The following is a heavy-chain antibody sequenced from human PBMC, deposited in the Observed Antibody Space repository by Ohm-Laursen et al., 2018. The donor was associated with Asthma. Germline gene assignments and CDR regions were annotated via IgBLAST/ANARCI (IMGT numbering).Heavy chain of an antibody. Sequence: AASVKVSCKASGGTFSSYAISWVRQAPGQGLEWMGGIIPIFGTANYAQKFQGRVTITADESTSTAYMELSSLRSEDTAVYYCARDGGLYSSGWYEVYYYGMDVWGQGTTVTVSS. CDR1: GGTFSSYA. CDR2: IIPIFGTA. CDR3: ARDGGLYSSGWYEVYYYGMDV. D-gene: IGHD6-19*01. V-gene: IGHV1-69*13. J-gene: IGHJ6*02.